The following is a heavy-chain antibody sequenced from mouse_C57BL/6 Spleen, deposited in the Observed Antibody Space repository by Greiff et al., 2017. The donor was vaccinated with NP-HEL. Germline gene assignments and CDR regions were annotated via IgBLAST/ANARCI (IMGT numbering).Heavy chain of an antibody. CDR3: APDGYYGAY. CDR2: IDPEDGET. V-gene: IGHV14-2*01. Sequence: VQLQQSGAELVKPGASVKLSCTASGFNITDYYMHWVKQRTEQGLEWIGRIDPEDGETKYAPKFQGKATITADTSSNTAYLQLSSLTSEDTAVYYCAPDGYYGAYWGQGTLVTVSA. D-gene: IGHD2-3*01. CDR1: GFNITDYY. J-gene: IGHJ3*01.